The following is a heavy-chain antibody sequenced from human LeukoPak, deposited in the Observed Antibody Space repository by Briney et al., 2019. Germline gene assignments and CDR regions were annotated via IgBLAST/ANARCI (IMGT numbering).Heavy chain of an antibody. J-gene: IGHJ4*02. D-gene: IGHD5-24*01. CDR3: ARGARDGYIIDY. Sequence: SGGSLRRSCAASGFTFSSYSMNWVRQAPGKGLEWVSSISSSSSYIYYADSVKGRFTISRDNAKDSLYLQMNSLGAEDTAVYYCARGARDGYIIDYWGQGTLVTVSS. CDR2: ISSSSSYI. CDR1: GFTFSSYS. V-gene: IGHV3-21*01.